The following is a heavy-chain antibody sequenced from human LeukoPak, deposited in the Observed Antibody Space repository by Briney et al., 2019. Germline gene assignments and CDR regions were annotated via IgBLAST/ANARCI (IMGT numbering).Heavy chain of an antibody. Sequence: SETLSLTCTVSGGSISSHYWSWLRQPPGKGLEWIAYLYDSVRTKDNPSLKGRVTLSADTSKNQHSLRPSSVTAADTAVYYCATIKRGDIYGYFDFWGQGILVTVSS. CDR1: GGSISSHY. CDR3: ATIKRGDIYGYFDF. CDR2: LYDSVRT. D-gene: IGHD5-18*01. V-gene: IGHV4-59*11. J-gene: IGHJ4*02.